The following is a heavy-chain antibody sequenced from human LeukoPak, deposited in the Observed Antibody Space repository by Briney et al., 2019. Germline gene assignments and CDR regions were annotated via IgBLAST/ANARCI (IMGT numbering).Heavy chain of an antibody. CDR2: IYHSGST. CDR3: ARERYSSGWGYNWFDP. CDR1: GGSISSGGYS. V-gene: IGHV4-30-2*01. D-gene: IGHD6-19*01. Sequence: SETLSLTCTVSGGSISSGGYSWSWIRQPPGKGLEWIGYIYHSGSTYYNPSLKSRVTISVDRSKNQFSLKLSSVTAADTAVYYCARERYSSGWGYNWFDPWGQGTLVTVSS. J-gene: IGHJ5*02.